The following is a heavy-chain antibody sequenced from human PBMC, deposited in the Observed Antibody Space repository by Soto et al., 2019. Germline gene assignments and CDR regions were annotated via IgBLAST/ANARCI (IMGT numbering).Heavy chain of an antibody. CDR3: ARGNGYDAFDI. CDR1: GYTFTNYD. D-gene: IGHD2-8*01. J-gene: IGHJ3*02. CDR2: MNPNSGNT. Sequence: GASVKVSCKASGYTFTNYDINWVRQATGQGLEWMGWMNPNSGNTGYAQEFQGRVTMTRNTSISTAYMELSSLRSEDTAVYYCARGNGYDAFDIWGQGTMVIVSS. V-gene: IGHV1-8*01.